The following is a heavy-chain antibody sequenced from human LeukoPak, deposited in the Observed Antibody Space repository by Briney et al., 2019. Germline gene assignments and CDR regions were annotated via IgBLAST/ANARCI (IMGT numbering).Heavy chain of an antibody. Sequence: GGSLRLSCAASGFAFSSYEMNWVRQAPGKGLEWVSYISSSDSIIYYADSVKGRFTISRDNAKNSLYLQLNSLRAEDTAVYYCARGDNSGPDYYYYMDVWGKGTTVTISS. CDR1: GFAFSSYE. CDR2: ISSSDSII. CDR3: ARGDNSGPDYYYYMDV. V-gene: IGHV3-48*03. D-gene: IGHD6-19*01. J-gene: IGHJ6*03.